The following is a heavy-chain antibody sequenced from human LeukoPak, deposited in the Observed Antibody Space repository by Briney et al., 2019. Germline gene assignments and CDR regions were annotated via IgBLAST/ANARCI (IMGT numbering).Heavy chain of an antibody. CDR3: ARDDYGGTKY. Sequence: QPGGSLRLSCAASGFTFSNYWMSWVRQAPGKGLEWVANIKQDGSEKYYVDSVKGRFTISRDNAKNSLYLQMNSLRAEDTAVYYCARDDYGGTKYWGQGTLVTVSS. CDR2: IKQDGSEK. D-gene: IGHD4/OR15-4a*01. J-gene: IGHJ4*02. V-gene: IGHV3-7*01. CDR1: GFTFSNYW.